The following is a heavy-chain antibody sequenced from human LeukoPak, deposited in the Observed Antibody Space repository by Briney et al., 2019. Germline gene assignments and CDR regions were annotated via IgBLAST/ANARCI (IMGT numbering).Heavy chain of an antibody. CDR1: GFTFSSYG. Sequence: GGSLRLSCAASGFTFSSYGMSWVRQAPGKGLEWVSAISGSGGSTYYADSVKGRFTISRDNSKNTLYLQMNSLRAEDTAVYYCAKDDHTYCGGDCYMDYWGQGTLVTVSS. V-gene: IGHV3-23*01. D-gene: IGHD2-21*02. CDR2: ISGSGGST. CDR3: AKDDHTYCGGDCYMDY. J-gene: IGHJ4*02.